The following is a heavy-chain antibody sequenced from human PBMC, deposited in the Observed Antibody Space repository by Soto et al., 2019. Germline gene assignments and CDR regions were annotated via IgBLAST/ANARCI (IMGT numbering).Heavy chain of an antibody. CDR3: TRDLDFGGNSEDFDI. CDR1: GYSVTTYW. J-gene: IGHJ3*02. D-gene: IGHD2-21*02. Sequence: GESLNISCKGSGYSVTTYWIAWVRQMPGEGLKWMGIIYPDDSRTTYSPSFQGQVTISADKSINTAYLQWSSLKASDTAMYYCTRDLDFGGNSEDFDIWGQGTRVTVSS. CDR2: IYPDDSRT. V-gene: IGHV5-51*01.